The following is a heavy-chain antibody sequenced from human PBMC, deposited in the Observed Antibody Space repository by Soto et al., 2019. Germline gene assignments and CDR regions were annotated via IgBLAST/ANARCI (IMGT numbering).Heavy chain of an antibody. CDR1: GFSLSTSGVG. D-gene: IGHD5-18*01. CDR2: VYWDDDK. Sequence: SGPTLVNPTQTLTLTCTFSGFSLSTSGVGVGWIRQPPGKALEWLALVYWDDDKRYNPSLKSRLTITKDTSKNQVVLTLTNMDPVDTATYYCARTPWDGYTRYFFDYWGQGMMVIVSS. J-gene: IGHJ4*02. V-gene: IGHV2-5*02. CDR3: ARTPWDGYTRYFFDY.